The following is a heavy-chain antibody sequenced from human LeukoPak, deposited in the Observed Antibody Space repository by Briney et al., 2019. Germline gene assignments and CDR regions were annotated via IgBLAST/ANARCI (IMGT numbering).Heavy chain of an antibody. CDR2: ISGSGGST. V-gene: IGHV3-23*01. CDR3: AKASAGKSFDY. Sequence: GGSLRLSCAASGFTFSTYAMSWVRQAPGKGLEWVSVISGSGGSTYYADSVRGRFTISRDNSNNTLYLQMNSLRAEDTAVYYCAKASAGKSFDYWGRGTLVTVSS. D-gene: IGHD3-10*01. CDR1: GFTFSTYA. J-gene: IGHJ4*02.